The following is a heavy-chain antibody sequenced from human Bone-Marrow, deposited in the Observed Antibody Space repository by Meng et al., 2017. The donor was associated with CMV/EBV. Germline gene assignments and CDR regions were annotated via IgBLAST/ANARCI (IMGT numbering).Heavy chain of an antibody. CDR3: ARERGSGSFPDY. J-gene: IGHJ4*02. D-gene: IGHD3-10*01. CDR2: IYYSGST. V-gene: IGHV4-39*07. CDR1: GGSISSSYY. Sequence: GSLRLSCTVSGGSISSSYYWGWIRQPPGKGLEWIGSIYYSGSTYYNPSLKSRVTISVDTSKNQFSLKLSSVTAADTAVYYCARERGSGSFPDYWGQGTLVTVSS.